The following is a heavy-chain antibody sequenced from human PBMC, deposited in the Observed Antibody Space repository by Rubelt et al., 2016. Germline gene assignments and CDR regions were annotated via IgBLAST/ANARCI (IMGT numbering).Heavy chain of an antibody. Sequence: QVQLVQSGAEVKKPGASVKVSCKASGYTFTGYYMHWVRQAPGQGLEWMGWINPNSGGTNYAQKLQGRVTMTRDTSVSTAYMERSRLTSDDTAVYYCARGNSGYDYGLDYWGQGTLVTVSS. D-gene: IGHD5-12*01. CDR2: INPNSGGT. CDR1: GYTFTGYY. V-gene: IGHV1-2*02. J-gene: IGHJ4*02. CDR3: ARGNSGYDYGLDY.